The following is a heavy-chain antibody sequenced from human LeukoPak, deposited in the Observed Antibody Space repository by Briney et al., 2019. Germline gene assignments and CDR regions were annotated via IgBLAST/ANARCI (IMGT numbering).Heavy chain of an antibody. CDR2: ISYDGSNK. J-gene: IGHJ4*02. V-gene: IGHV3-30-3*01. Sequence: GGSLRLSCAASGFTFSSYAMHWVRQAPGKGLEWVAVISYDGSNKYYADSVKGRFTISRDNAKNSLYLQMNSLRAEDTAVYYCARDINYYDSSGYSIFDYWGQGTLVTVSS. CDR1: GFTFSSYA. D-gene: IGHD3-22*01. CDR3: ARDINYYDSSGYSIFDY.